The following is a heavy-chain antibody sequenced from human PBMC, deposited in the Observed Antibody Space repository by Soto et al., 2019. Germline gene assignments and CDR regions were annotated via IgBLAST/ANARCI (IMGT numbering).Heavy chain of an antibody. CDR3: GRKGYIGNFGLDV. D-gene: IGHD5-12*01. CDR2: ISISKGKT. CDR1: GYTFLNYD. V-gene: IGHV1-18*01. J-gene: IGHJ6*02. Sequence: QVQLVQSGAEVKRPVASVKVSCKASGYTFLNYDVAWVRRAPGQGLEWLGWISISKGKTYYEQRLQGRVTMTTDTATTTAYMEVTSLRSDDTAVYFCGRKGYIGNFGLDVWGQGTTVTVSS.